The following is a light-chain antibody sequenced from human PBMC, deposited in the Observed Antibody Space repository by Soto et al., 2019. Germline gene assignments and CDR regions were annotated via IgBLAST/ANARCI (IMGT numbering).Light chain of an antibody. CDR3: ATWDASLKGVV. CDR1: TSNIGSNP. CDR2: STN. V-gene: IGLV1-44*01. Sequence: QLVLTQPPSASGTPGQRVTISCSGSTSNIGSNPVNWYQQLPGTAPKLLIYSTNQRPSGVPDRFSGSKSGTSASLAISGLQSEDEADYYCATWDASLKGVVFGGGTQLTVL. J-gene: IGLJ2*01.